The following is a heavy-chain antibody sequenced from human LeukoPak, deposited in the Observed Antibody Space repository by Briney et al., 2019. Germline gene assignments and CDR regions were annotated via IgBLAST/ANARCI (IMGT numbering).Heavy chain of an antibody. CDR3: AKDSSSGTYYDY. Sequence: GGSLRLSCAASGFTFSTYDMSWVRQATGKGLEWVSAVSGSGGSTYYADSVKGRFTISRDNSKNTLYLQMNSLRVEDTAEYYCAKDSSSGTYYDYWGQGTLVTVSS. CDR2: VSGSGGST. CDR1: GFTFSTYD. J-gene: IGHJ4*02. V-gene: IGHV3-23*01. D-gene: IGHD1-26*01.